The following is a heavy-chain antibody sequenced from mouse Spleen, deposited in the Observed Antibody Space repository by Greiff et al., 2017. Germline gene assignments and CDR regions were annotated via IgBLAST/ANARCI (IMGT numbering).Heavy chain of an antibody. CDR3: ARYYDYDEGSAMDY. V-gene: IGHV1-69*01. CDR2: IDPSDSYT. D-gene: IGHD2-4*01. J-gene: IGHJ4*01. Sequence: QVQLQPGAELVMPGASVKLSCKASGYTFTSYWMHWVKQRPGQGLEWIGEIDPSDSYTNYNQKFKGKATLTVDKSSSTAYMQLSSLTSEDSAVYYCARYYDYDEGSAMDYWGQGTSVTVSS. CDR1: GYTFTSYW.